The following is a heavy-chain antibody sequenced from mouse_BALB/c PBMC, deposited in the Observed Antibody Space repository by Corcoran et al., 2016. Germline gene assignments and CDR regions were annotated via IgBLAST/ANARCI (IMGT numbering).Heavy chain of an antibody. CDR1: GYTFTNYG. Sequence: QIQLVQSGPELKKPGETVKISCKASGYTFTNYGMNWVKQAPGKGLKWMGWIHTYTGEPTYADDFKGRFAFSLEISASTAYLQINNLKNEDTATYFCARAPLHYYAMDYWGQGTSVTVSS. J-gene: IGHJ4*01. V-gene: IGHV9-3-1*01. CDR2: IHTYTGEP. D-gene: IGHD6-1*01. CDR3: ARAPLHYYAMDY.